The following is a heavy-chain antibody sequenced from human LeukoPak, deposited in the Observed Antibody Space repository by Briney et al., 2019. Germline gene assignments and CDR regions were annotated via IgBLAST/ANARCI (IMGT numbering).Heavy chain of an antibody. Sequence: GGSLRLFCAASGFTLRSYSMNWVSQAPGKGLECVSSISSSSSYIYYADSVKGRFTISRDNAKNSLYLQMNSLRAEDTAVYYCASRWGGWGQGTLVTVSS. CDR1: GFTLRSYS. J-gene: IGHJ4*02. CDR3: ASRWGG. CDR2: ISSSSSYI. D-gene: IGHD3-16*01. V-gene: IGHV3-21*01.